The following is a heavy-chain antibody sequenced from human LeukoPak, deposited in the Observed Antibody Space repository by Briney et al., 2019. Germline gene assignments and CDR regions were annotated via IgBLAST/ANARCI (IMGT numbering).Heavy chain of an antibody. CDR3: ARMRVVAGTIGYGMDL. D-gene: IGHD6-19*01. J-gene: IGHJ6*02. CDR2: INSDGSST. V-gene: IGHV3-74*01. CDR1: GFTFSSYW. Sequence: PGGSLRLSCAASGFTFSSYWMHWVRQVPGKGLVWVSRINSDGSSTSYADSVKGRFTISRDNAKNTLYLQMNSLRAEDTAMYYCARMRVVAGTIGYGMDLWGQGTTVTVS.